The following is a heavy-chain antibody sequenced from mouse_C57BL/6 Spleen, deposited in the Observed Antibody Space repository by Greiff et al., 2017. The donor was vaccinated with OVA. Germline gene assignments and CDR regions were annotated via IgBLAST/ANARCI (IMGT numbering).Heavy chain of an antibody. CDR1: GYSITSGYY. J-gene: IGHJ4*01. CDR3: ANLYYYAMDY. Sequence: DVKLQESGPGLVKPSQSLSLTCSVTGYSITSGYYWNWIRQFPGNKLEWMGYISYDGSNNYNPSLKNRISITRDTSKNQFFLKLNSVTTEDTATYYCANLYYYAMDYWGQGTSVTVSS. D-gene: IGHD2-3*01. V-gene: IGHV3-6*01. CDR2: ISYDGSN.